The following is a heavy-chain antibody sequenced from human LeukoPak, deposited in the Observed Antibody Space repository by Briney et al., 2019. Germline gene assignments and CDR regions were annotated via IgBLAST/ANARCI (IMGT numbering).Heavy chain of an antibody. D-gene: IGHD5-24*01. J-gene: IGHJ4*02. CDR3: ARSEMATVLSQDY. Sequence: GESLKISCKGSGYSFTTYWTGWVRQMPGKGLEWMGIIYPGDSDTRYSPSFQGQVTISADKSISTAYLQWSSLKASDTAMYYCARSEMATVLSQDYWGQGTLVTVSS. CDR2: IYPGDSDT. CDR1: GYSFTTYW. V-gene: IGHV5-51*01.